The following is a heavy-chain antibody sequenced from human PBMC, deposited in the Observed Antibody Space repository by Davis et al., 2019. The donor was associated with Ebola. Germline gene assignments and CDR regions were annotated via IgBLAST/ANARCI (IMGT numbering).Heavy chain of an antibody. CDR1: GYIFTSYY. Sequence: AASVKVSCKASGYIFTSYYMYWVRQAPGQGLEWMGIINPSGGSTTYAQKFQGRVTMTRDTSTSTAYMELSSLRSEDTAMYYCARDSSSSWYGQNDYWGQGTLVTVSS. D-gene: IGHD6-13*01. V-gene: IGHV1-46*01. J-gene: IGHJ4*02. CDR3: ARDSSSSWYGQNDY. CDR2: INPSGGST.